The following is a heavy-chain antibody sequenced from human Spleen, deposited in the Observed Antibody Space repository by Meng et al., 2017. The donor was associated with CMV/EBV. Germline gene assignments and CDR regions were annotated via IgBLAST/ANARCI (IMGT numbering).Heavy chain of an antibody. D-gene: IGHD6-13*01. J-gene: IGHJ5*02. CDR1: GFTFSNYW. V-gene: IGHV3-7*03. CDR2: INQDASEK. CDR3: AKDRLSSSWFSGWFDP. Sequence: GEPLKISCAASGFTFSNYWMSWVRQAPGKGLEWVANINQDASEKYYLDSVKGRFTISRDNAKNSLYLQMNSLRAEDTAVYYCAKDRLSSSWFSGWFDPWGQGTLVTVSS.